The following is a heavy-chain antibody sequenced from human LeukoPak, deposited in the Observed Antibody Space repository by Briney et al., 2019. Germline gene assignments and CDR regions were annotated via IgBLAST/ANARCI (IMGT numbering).Heavy chain of an antibody. D-gene: IGHD5-18*01. V-gene: IGHV3-23*01. CDR1: GFTFSDYV. J-gene: IGHJ4*02. CDR3: AKHGDTAMWLDY. Sequence: GGSLRLSCAASGFTFSDYVMSWVRQAPGKGLEWVSGISGSGGSIYYADSVKGRFTISRDSSKNTLNLQMNSLRAEDTAVYYCAKHGDTAMWLDYWGQGTLVTVSS. CDR2: ISGSGGSI.